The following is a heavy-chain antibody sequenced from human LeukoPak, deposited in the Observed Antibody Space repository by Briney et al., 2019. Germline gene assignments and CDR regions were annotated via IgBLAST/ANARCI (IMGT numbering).Heavy chain of an antibody. J-gene: IGHJ6*03. V-gene: IGHV4-34*01. D-gene: IGHD1-26*01. CDR1: GGSFSGYG. Sequence: SQTLSLTCAVYGGSFSGYGWSWIRQPPGKGLEWIGEINHSGSTSYNPSLKSRVKISVDTSKNQFSLKVTSVTAADTAVYYCARRAGSHWTYYYYYYMDVWGIGTTVTVSS. CDR3: ARRAGSHWTYYYYYYMDV. CDR2: INHSGST.